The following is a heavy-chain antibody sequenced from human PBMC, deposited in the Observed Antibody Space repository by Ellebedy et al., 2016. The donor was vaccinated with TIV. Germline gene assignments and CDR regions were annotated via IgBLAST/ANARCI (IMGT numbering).Heavy chain of an antibody. V-gene: IGHV3-23*01. Sequence: GGSLRLSXATSGFTFNSYAMTWVRQAPGKGLEWVPAVSGSGGSTYYADSLKGRLTISRDNSKNTLDLQMHNLRAEDTALYYCARGRSGTHSGSWYFDFWGRGTQVTVSS. D-gene: IGHD1-26*01. CDR2: VSGSGGST. CDR3: ARGRSGTHSGSWYFDF. CDR1: GFTFNSYA. J-gene: IGHJ2*01.